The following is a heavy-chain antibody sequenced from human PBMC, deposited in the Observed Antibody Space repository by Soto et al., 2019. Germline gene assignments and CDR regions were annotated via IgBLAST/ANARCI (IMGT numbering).Heavy chain of an antibody. CDR3: ARGAEMGTVTKGYYYYMDV. Sequence: QVQLVQSGAEVKKPGSSVKVSCKASGDTFSNHTISWVRQAPGQGLEWMGRIIPILGVANSAQKFQGRVTITADKSTSTAYMELSSLRSADTAVYYCARGAEMGTVTKGYYYYMDVWGKGTTVTVSS. D-gene: IGHD4-17*01. J-gene: IGHJ6*03. CDR1: GDTFSNHT. CDR2: IIPILGVA. V-gene: IGHV1-69*04.